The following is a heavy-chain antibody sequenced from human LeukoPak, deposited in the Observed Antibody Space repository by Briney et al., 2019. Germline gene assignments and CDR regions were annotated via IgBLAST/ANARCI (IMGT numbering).Heavy chain of an antibody. D-gene: IGHD1-26*01. V-gene: IGHV3-21*01. CDR3: ARDPYSGAYGSDYYYYMDV. CDR1: GFSFSNYN. J-gene: IGHJ6*03. Sequence: GGSLRLSCAASGFSFSNYNMNWARLAPGKGLEWVSSITSSGSHIFYADSVKGRFTIYRDNADNSLYLQMNSLRAEDTAVYFCARDPYSGAYGSDYYYYMDVWGKGTTVTVSS. CDR2: ITSSGSHI.